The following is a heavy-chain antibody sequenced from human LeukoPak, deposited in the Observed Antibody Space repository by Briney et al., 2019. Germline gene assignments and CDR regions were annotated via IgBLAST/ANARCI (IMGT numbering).Heavy chain of an antibody. Sequence: SETLSLTCTVSGGSISSYYWSWIRQPPGKGLEWIGYIYYSGSTNYNPSLKSRVTISVDTSKNQFSLKLSSVTAADTAVYYCARDNSDYSSGWYWTSSDGGRFDPWGQGTLVTVSS. D-gene: IGHD6-19*01. CDR3: ARDNSDYSSGWYWTSSDGGRFDP. CDR2: IYYSGST. V-gene: IGHV4-59*01. J-gene: IGHJ5*02. CDR1: GGSISSYY.